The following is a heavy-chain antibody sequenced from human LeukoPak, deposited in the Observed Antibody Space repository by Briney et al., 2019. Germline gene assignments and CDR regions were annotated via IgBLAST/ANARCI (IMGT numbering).Heavy chain of an antibody. Sequence: GASVKVSCKASGYTFTGYYMHWVRQAPGQGLEWMGWINPNSGGTNYAQKFQGRVTMTRDTSISTAYMELSRLRSDDTAVYYCARSPVRTPKFTVTEYYYYYYMDVWGKGTTVTVSS. CDR2: INPNSGGT. V-gene: IGHV1-2*02. D-gene: IGHD4-17*01. CDR1: GYTFTGYY. CDR3: ARSPVRTPKFTVTEYYYYYYMDV. J-gene: IGHJ6*03.